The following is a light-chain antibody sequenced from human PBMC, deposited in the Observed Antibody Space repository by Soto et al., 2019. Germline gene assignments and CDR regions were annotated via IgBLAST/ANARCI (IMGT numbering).Light chain of an antibody. Sequence: ETVMTKTQATLSVSPGERATLSCRASQRVSNNLAWYQQKPGQAPRLLIYAASTRATGIPARFSGSGSGTEFTLTITILQSEDFAGYYCQQYKDWPRTFGQ. CDR2: AAS. J-gene: IGKJ2*01. V-gene: IGKV3-15*01. CDR3: QQYKDWPRT. CDR1: QRVSNN.